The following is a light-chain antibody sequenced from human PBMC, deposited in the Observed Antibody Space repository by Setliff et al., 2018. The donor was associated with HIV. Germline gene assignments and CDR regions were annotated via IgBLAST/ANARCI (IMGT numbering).Light chain of an antibody. CDR1: SSNVGGHP. Sequence: KRVTIYCSGSSSNVGGHPVNWYQQLPGTAPKLLIYSNNQRPSGVPDRFSGSKAGTSASLVISGLQSEDEADYYCAAWDDSLNVIFGGGTKVTVL. J-gene: IGLJ2*01. V-gene: IGLV1-44*01. CDR3: AAWDDSLNVI. CDR2: SNN.